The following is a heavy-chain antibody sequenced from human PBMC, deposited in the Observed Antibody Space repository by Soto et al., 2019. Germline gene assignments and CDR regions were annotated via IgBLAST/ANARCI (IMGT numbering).Heavy chain of an antibody. D-gene: IGHD3-10*01. Sequence: QVQLVESGGGVVQPGRSLRLSCAASGFIFSNYAMRWVRQAPGKGLEWVAVISYDGGKEYYAESVKGRFTVSRDTSNNTVYLQVDSLRPEDTAMYFCAKDSEVRPPWIGEDWFDSWGQGTRVIVTS. CDR3: AKDSEVRPPWIGEDWFDS. V-gene: IGHV3-30*18. CDR1: GFIFSNYA. J-gene: IGHJ5*01. CDR2: ISYDGGKE.